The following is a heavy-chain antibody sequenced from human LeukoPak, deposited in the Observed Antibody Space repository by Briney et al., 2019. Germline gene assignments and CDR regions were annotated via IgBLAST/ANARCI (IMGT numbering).Heavy chain of an antibody. CDR3: ARVGLIARGVITTGPSLLDY. D-gene: IGHD3-10*01. V-gene: IGHV3-33*01. CDR2: IWYDGSNK. Sequence: PGGSLRLSCAASGFTFSSYGMHWVRQAPGKGLEWVAVIWYDGSNKYYADSVKGRFTISRDNSKNTLYLQMNSLGAEDTAVYYCARVGLIARGVITTGPSLLDYWGQGTLVTVSS. J-gene: IGHJ4*02. CDR1: GFTFSSYG.